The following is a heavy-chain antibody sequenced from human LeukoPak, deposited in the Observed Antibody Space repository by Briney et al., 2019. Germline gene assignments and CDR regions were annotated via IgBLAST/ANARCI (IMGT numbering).Heavy chain of an antibody. D-gene: IGHD3-10*01. CDR3: AKVYYGSGSYYDY. V-gene: IGHV3-23*01. CDR1: GFTFSSYA. J-gene: IGHJ4*02. Sequence: GGSLSLSCAASGFTFSSYAMSWVRQAPGKGLEWVSAISGSGGSTYYADSVKGRFTISRDNSKNTLYLQMNSLRAEDTAVYYCAKVYYGSGSYYDYWGQGTLVTVSS. CDR2: ISGSGGST.